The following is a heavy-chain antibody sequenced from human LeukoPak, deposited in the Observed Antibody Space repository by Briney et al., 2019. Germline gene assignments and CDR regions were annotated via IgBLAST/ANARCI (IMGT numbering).Heavy chain of an antibody. D-gene: IGHD3-22*01. Sequence: SETLSLTCAVSGGSISSSNWWSWVRQPPGKGLEWIGEIYHSGSTNYNPSLKSRVTISVDTSKNQFSLKLSSVTAADTAVYYCARGRPFTYYYDSSGYQIDYWGQGTLVTVSS. CDR3: ARGRPFTYYYDSSGYQIDY. CDR1: GGSISSSNW. CDR2: IYHSGST. V-gene: IGHV4-4*02. J-gene: IGHJ4*02.